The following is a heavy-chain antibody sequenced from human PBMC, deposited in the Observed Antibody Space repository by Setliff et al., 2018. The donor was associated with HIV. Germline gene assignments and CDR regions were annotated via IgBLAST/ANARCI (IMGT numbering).Heavy chain of an antibody. V-gene: IGHV3-21*01. CDR3: ARVRDYYDSGAQAFDI. CDR1: GFTFSSYS. J-gene: IGHJ3*02. CDR2: IISSSTNI. Sequence: GGSLRLSCEASGFTFSSYSINWVRQAPGKGLEWVSSIISSSTNIYYADSVKGRFTISRDPAKNSLYLQMNSLRAEDTAVYYCARVRDYYDSGAQAFDIWGQGTMVTVSS. D-gene: IGHD3-22*01.